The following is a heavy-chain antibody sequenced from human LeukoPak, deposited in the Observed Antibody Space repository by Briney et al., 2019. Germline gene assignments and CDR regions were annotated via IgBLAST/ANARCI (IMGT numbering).Heavy chain of an antibody. J-gene: IGHJ4*02. CDR3: ARSGWTNPFDY. D-gene: IGHD6-19*01. Sequence: SETLSLTCAVYGGSFSGYYWSWIRQPPGKGLEWIGEINHSGSTNYNPSLKSRVTISVDTSKNQFSLKPSSVTAADTAVYYCARSGWTNPFDYWGQGTLVTVSS. CDR2: INHSGST. V-gene: IGHV4-34*01. CDR1: GGSFSGYY.